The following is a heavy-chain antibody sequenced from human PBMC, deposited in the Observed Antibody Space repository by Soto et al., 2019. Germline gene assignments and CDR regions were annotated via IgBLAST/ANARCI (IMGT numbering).Heavy chain of an antibody. CDR1: GYTFTSYY. Sequence: QVQLVQSGAEVKKTGASVKVSCKASGYTFTSYYMHWVRQAPGRGLEWLGIINPNGGDTSYVQKFQGRVTVTRDTSTSTVYMELSSLRSEDAAVYYCALGGLEFWGQWTMVTVSS. D-gene: IGHD2-15*01. CDR2: INPNGGDT. V-gene: IGHV1-46*01. J-gene: IGHJ3*01. CDR3: ALGGLEF.